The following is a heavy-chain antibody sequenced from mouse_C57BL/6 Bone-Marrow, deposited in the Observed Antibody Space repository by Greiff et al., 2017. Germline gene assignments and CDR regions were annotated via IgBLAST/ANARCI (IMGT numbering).Heavy chain of an antibody. Sequence: VQRVESGPELVKPGASVQLSCKASGYTFTSYDINWVKQRPGQGLEWIGWIYPRDGSTKYNEKFKGKATLTVDTSSSTAYMELHSLTSEDSAVYFCARDYGSSYWYFDVWGTGTTVTVSS. D-gene: IGHD1-1*01. J-gene: IGHJ1*03. V-gene: IGHV1-85*01. CDR2: IYPRDGST. CDR1: GYTFTSYD. CDR3: ARDYGSSYWYFDV.